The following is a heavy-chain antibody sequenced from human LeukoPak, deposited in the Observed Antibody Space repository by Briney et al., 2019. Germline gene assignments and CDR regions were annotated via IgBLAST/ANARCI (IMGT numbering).Heavy chain of an antibody. CDR3: AKMNGYMDV. Sequence: GGSLRISCTASGFTFSSSAITWVRQAPGKGLEWVSGIGGSGSGTYYADFVKGRFTITRDKSKNTMYLEMNSLRAEDTAVYYCAKMNGYMDVWGKGTTVSVSS. D-gene: IGHD1-1*01. J-gene: IGHJ6*03. CDR2: IGGSGSGT. CDR1: GFTFSSSA. V-gene: IGHV3-23*01.